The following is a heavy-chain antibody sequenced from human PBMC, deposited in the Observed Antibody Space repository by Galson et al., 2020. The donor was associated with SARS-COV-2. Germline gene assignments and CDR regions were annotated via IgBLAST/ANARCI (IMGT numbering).Heavy chain of an antibody. D-gene: IGHD3-10*01. CDR1: GLTFSSYS. CDR3: ARAPRGFQLDFDY. V-gene: IGHV3-21*03. Sequence: GGSLRLSCAASGLTFSSYSMNWVRQAPGKGLEWVSSISSSSSYIYYEDSVKGRFTISRDNAKNSLYLQMNSRRAEDTAVYYCARAPRGFQLDFDYWGQGTLVTVCS. CDR2: ISSSSSYI. J-gene: IGHJ4*02.